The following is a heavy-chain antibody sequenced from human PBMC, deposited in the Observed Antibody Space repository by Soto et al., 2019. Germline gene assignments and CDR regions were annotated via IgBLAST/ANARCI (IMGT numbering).Heavy chain of an antibody. V-gene: IGHV1-69*01. Sequence: QVQLVQSGAEVKKPGSSAKVSCKASGGTFNTVAFTWVRQAPGQGFEWMGGVIPLFNTPDYAQKFQGRVTITADESTSTVYLELSGLSSDDTAVYFCGLASKWELLGYFYGMDVWGHATTVIVSS. CDR2: VIPLFNTP. CDR1: GGTFNTVA. J-gene: IGHJ6*02. D-gene: IGHD1-26*01. CDR3: GLASKWELLGYFYGMDV.